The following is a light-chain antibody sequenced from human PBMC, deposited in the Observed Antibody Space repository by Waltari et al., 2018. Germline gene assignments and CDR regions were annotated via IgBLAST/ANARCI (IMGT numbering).Light chain of an antibody. CDR3: AAWDVSLNGLV. CDR2: TPN. V-gene: IGLV1-44*01. CDR1: SSNIGSNT. Sequence: QSVLTQPPSASGTHGQRITISCSGGSSNIGSNTVSWYQQLPGTAPKLLIYTPNQRPSGVPDRFSGSKSGTSASLAISGLQSEDEGNYYCAAWDVSLNGLVFGGGTKLTVL. J-gene: IGLJ3*02.